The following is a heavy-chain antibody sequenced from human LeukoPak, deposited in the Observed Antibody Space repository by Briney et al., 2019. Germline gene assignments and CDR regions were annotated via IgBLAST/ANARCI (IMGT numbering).Heavy chain of an antibody. J-gene: IGHJ2*01. D-gene: IGHD6-19*01. CDR2: MNPNSGNT. CDR1: GYTFTSYD. V-gene: IGHV1-8*03. Sequence: ASVKVSCKASGYTFTSYDINWVRQATGQGLEWMGWMNPNSGNTGYAQKFQGRVTITRNTSISTAYMELSSLRSEDTAVYYCARGVRAVAGTVRYFDLWGRGTLVTVSS. CDR3: ARGVRAVAGTVRYFDL.